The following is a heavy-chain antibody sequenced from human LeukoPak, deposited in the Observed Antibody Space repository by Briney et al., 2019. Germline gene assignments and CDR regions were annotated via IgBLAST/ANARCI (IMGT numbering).Heavy chain of an antibody. CDR1: GYTFTGYY. J-gene: IGHJ4*02. D-gene: IGHD6-13*01. V-gene: IGHV1-2*02. Sequence: ASVKVSCKASGYTFTGYYMHWVRQAPGQGLEWMGWINANSGGTNYAQKFQGRVTMTRDTSISTAYMELSRLRSDDTAVYYCARVRPRIAAAAEENFDYWGQGTLVTVSS. CDR2: INANSGGT. CDR3: ARVRPRIAAAAEENFDY.